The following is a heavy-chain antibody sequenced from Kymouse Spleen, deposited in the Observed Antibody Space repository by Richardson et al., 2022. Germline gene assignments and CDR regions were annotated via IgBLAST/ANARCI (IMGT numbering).Heavy chain of an antibody. D-gene: IGHD2-8*01. J-gene: IGHJ4*02. CDR1: GGSISSSSYY. CDR3: ARGYCTNGVCYRD. Sequence: QLQLQESGPGLVKPSETLSLTCTVSGGSISSSSYYWGWIRQPPGKGLEWIGSIYYSGSTYYNPSLKSRVTISVDTSKNQFSLKLSSVTAADTAVYYCARGYCTNGVCYRDWGQGTLVTVSS. CDR2: IYYSGST. V-gene: IGHV4-39*01.